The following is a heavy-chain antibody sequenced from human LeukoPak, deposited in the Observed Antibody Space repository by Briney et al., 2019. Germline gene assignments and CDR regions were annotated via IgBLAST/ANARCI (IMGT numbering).Heavy chain of an antibody. CDR1: GFTFSRYS. J-gene: IGHJ4*02. CDR2: ISSSSSNM. V-gene: IGHV3-21*01. D-gene: IGHD3/OR15-3a*01. Sequence: GGSLRLSCAASGFTFSRYSMNWIRQAPGKGLEWVSSISSSSSNMYYADSVKGRFSISRDNAKNSLYLQMNSLRAEDTAVYYCARGIPELDVWGQGTLVTVSS. CDR3: ARGIPELDV.